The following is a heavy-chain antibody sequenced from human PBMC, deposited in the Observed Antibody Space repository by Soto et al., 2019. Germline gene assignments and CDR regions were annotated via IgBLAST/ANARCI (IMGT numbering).Heavy chain of an antibody. CDR2: IYTSGST. CDR3: ARDGHHYYGSGSYYRGMYYFDY. CDR1: GGSISSYY. Sequence: QVQLQESGPGLVKPSETLSLTCTVSGGSISSYYWSWIRQPAGKGLEWIGRIYTSGSTNYNPSLKSRVTMSVDTSKNQFSLKLSSVTAADTAVYYCARDGHHYYGSGSYYRGMYYFDYWGQGTLVTVSS. V-gene: IGHV4-4*07. J-gene: IGHJ4*02. D-gene: IGHD3-10*01.